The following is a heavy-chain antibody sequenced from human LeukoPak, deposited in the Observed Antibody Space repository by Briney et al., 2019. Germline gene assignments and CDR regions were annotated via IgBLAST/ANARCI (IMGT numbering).Heavy chain of an antibody. CDR3: VRCTFVLHKRCSAFDV. CDR1: GFIFNTFG. J-gene: IGHJ3*01. V-gene: IGHV3-21*01. Sequence: PGGSLGLSCSASGFIFNTFGMNWVRQAPGKGLEWVSSITSTTTYTYYADSVKGRFTISRDNAKNSLFLQMNSLRAEDTAVYYRVRCTFVLHKRCSAFDVWGQGTMVTVSA. CDR2: ITSTTTYT. D-gene: IGHD1-1*01.